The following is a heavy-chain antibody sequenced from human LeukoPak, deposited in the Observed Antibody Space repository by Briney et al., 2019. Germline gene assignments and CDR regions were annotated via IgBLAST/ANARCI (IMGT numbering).Heavy chain of an antibody. Sequence: PSETLSLTCTVSGGSISSYYWSWIRQPPGKGLEWIGYIYYSGSTNYNPSLKSRVTISVDTSKNQFSLKLSSVTAADTAVYYCAREWGGDYGDYLIDYWGQGTLVTVSS. CDR3: AREWGGDYGDYLIDY. D-gene: IGHD4-17*01. CDR2: IYYSGST. CDR1: GGSISSYY. J-gene: IGHJ4*02. V-gene: IGHV4-59*01.